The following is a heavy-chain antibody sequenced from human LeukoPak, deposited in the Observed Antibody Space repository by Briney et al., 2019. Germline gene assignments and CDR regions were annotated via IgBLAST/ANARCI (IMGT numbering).Heavy chain of an antibody. V-gene: IGHV3-23*01. J-gene: IGHJ4*02. CDR2: ISGDGAVT. CDR1: GFTFRNYA. CDR3: AKQGSGYYFDY. Sequence: GGSLRLSCAASGFTFRNYAMSWVRQVPGKGLEWVSAISGDGAVTFYADSVKGRFTISRDNFKNTVYLQMNSLRAEDTAIYYCAKQGSGYYFDYWGQGTLVTVSS. D-gene: IGHD3-10*01.